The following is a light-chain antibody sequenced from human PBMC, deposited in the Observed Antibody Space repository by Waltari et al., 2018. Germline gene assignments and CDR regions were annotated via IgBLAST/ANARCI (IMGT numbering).Light chain of an antibody. J-gene: IGKJ1*01. CDR3: QQHGTLPAT. Sequence: EIVLTQPPGTASLSPGERVPLSCRASQTVGSSSLAWYQQKPGQAPRLVIYRASRRATGIPDRFSGSGSGTDFSLTISRLEPEDFAVYYCQQHGTLPATFGQGTKVEIK. V-gene: IGKV3-20*01. CDR2: RAS. CDR1: QTVGSSS.